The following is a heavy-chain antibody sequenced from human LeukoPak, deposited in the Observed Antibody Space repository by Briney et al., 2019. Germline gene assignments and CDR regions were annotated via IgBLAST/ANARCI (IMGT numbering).Heavy chain of an antibody. Sequence: SETLSLTCTVSGGSISNYYWSWIRQPPGKGLEWIGYIYYSGSTNYNPSPKSRVTISVDTSKNQFSLKLSSVTTADTAVYYCARHISTYQLWGQGTLVTVSS. J-gene: IGHJ4*02. D-gene: IGHD6-13*01. V-gene: IGHV4-59*01. CDR3: ARHISTYQL. CDR1: GGSISNYY. CDR2: IYYSGST.